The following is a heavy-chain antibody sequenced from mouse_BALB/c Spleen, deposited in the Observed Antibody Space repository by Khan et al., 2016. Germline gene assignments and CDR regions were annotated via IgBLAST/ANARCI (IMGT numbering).Heavy chain of an antibody. V-gene: IGHV3-8*02. CDR2: ISYSGGN. CDR1: VDSITNNY. J-gene: IGHJ4*01. Sequence: EVQLQESGPSLVKPSQTLSLTCSVTVDSITNNYWNWIRKFPGNKLEYMGDISYSGGNYYNPYLKSRISITRDTSKKQYYLQLNSVTTEDAATYYCARYVRDAMDYWGQGTSVTVSS. D-gene: IGHD3-3*01. CDR3: ARYVRDAMDY.